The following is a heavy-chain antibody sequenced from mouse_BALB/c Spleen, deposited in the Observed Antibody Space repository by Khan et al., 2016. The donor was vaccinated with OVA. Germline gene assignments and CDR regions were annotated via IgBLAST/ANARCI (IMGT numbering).Heavy chain of an antibody. CDR3: ARSLYYSYGYALDC. V-gene: IGHV3-2*02. D-gene: IGHD2-14*01. CDR2: ISSTGGT. CDR1: GYSITSDYA. J-gene: IGHJ4*01. Sequence: EVKLLESGPGLVKPSQSLSLTCTVTGYSITSDYAWNWIRQFPGNNLEWMGYISSTGGTSYNPSLKSRISITRDTSKNQFFLQLKSVTAEDTATYYCARSLYYSYGYALDCWGRGTLVTVSS.